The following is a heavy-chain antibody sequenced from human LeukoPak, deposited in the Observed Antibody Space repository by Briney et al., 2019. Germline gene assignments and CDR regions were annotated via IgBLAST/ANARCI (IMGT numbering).Heavy chain of an antibody. CDR2: IHYTGKP. CDR3: ARFGVDYDMDV. V-gene: IGHV4-59*11. CDR1: GGSISGHY. J-gene: IGHJ6*02. Sequence: SETLSLTCSVSGGSISGHYWPWIRQPPGKGLEWIGQIHYTGKPDYNPSLKSRITISVDTSKNQVSLQVSSVTAADSAIYYCARFGVDYDMDVWGHGTTVTVSS. D-gene: IGHD3-16*01.